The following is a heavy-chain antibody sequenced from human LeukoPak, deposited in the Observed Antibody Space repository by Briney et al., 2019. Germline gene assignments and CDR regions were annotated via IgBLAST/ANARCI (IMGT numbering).Heavy chain of an antibody. D-gene: IGHD6-19*01. J-gene: IGHJ4*02. V-gene: IGHV4-34*01. CDR2: INHSGST. CDR3: ARGGIGWDSSGWYLYCFDY. Sequence: SETLSLTCAVYGGSFSGYYWSWIRQPPGKGLEWIGEINHSGSTNYNPSLKSRVTISVDTSKNQFSLKLSSVTAADTAVYYCARGGIGWDSSGWYLYCFDYWGQGTLVTVSS. CDR1: GGSFSGYY.